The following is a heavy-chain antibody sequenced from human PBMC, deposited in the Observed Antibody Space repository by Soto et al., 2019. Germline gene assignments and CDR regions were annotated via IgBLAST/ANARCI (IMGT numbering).Heavy chain of an antibody. D-gene: IGHD3-10*01. CDR2: IDPSDSYT. Sequence: EVQLVQSGAEVKKPGESLRISCKGSGYSFTSYWISWVRQMPGKGLEWMGRIDPSDSYTNYSPSFQGHVTISADKSISTAHLQWSSLKASDTAMYYCARGRLVLLWFGEYYGMDVWGQGTTVTVSS. CDR1: GYSFTSYW. V-gene: IGHV5-10-1*03. J-gene: IGHJ6*02. CDR3: ARGRLVLLWFGEYYGMDV.